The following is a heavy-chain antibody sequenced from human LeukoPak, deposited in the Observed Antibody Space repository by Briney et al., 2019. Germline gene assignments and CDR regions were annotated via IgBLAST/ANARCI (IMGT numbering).Heavy chain of an antibody. J-gene: IGHJ4*02. CDR3: AKDQRFGDLDDY. CDR1: GFTFSNYA. CDR2: VSGSAITT. Sequence: GGSLRLSCTTSGFTFSNYAMSWVRQAPGKGLEWVSSVSGSAITTYYADSVKGRFAISRDNSKNTLYLQMTSLRAEDTAVYYCAKDQRFGDLDDYRGQGTLVTVSS. V-gene: IGHV3-23*01. D-gene: IGHD3-10*01.